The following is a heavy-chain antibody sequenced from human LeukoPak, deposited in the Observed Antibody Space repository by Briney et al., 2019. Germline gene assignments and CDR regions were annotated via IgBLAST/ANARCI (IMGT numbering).Heavy chain of an antibody. CDR3: ARLKRYYGSGSYYKTFDY. J-gene: IGHJ4*02. CDR1: GGSFSGYY. D-gene: IGHD3-10*01. V-gene: IGHV4-34*01. Sequence: SETLSLTCAVYGGSFSGYYWSWIRQPPGKGLEWIGEINHSGSTNYNPSLKSRVTISVDTSKNQFSLKPSSVTAADTAVYYCARLKRYYGSGSYYKTFDYWGQGTLVTVSS. CDR2: INHSGST.